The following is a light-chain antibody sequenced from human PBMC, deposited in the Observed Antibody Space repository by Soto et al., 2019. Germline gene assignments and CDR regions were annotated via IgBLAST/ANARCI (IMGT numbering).Light chain of an antibody. CDR1: SGDVGGYDY. CDR3: SSYAGSDNPYV. V-gene: IGLV2-8*01. CDR2: EVT. J-gene: IGLJ1*01. Sequence: QSVLTQPPSASGSPGQSVTISCTGTSGDVGGYDYVSWYQQHPGKAPKLMIYEVTKRPLGVPDRFSGSKSGNTASLTVSGLQAEDEADYYYSSYAGSDNPYVFGTGTKVTVL.